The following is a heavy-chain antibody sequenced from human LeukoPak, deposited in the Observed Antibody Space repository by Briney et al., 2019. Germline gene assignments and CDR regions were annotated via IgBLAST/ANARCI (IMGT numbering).Heavy chain of an antibody. CDR2: IYYSGIT. CDR3: ARNRDGYNSFDY. Sequence: SETLSLTCTVSSGSVSSSGSYWSWIRQPPGKGLDWIGYIYYSGITYYNPSLKSRVTISVDTSKNQFSLKMNSVTAADTAVYYCARNRDGYNSFDYWGQGTLVTVSS. V-gene: IGHV4-30-4*01. CDR1: SGSVSSSGSY. D-gene: IGHD5-24*01. J-gene: IGHJ4*02.